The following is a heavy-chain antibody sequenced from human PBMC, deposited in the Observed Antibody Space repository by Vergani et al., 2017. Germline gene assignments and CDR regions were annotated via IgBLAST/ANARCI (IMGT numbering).Heavy chain of an antibody. CDR3: AKEGGGYCSGGTCYPEY. J-gene: IGHJ4*02. D-gene: IGHD2-15*01. V-gene: IGHV3-23*01. CDR1: GFSFTTYA. Sequence: EVQLLESGGDLVQPGGSLRLSCAASGFSFTTYAMSWVRQAPGKGLEWVSTINTNGDYTRYGDSVKGRFTISRDNSKSTVYLQMNRLRAEDTAVYYCAKEGGGYCSGGTCYPEYWGQGTLVVVSS. CDR2: INTNGDYT.